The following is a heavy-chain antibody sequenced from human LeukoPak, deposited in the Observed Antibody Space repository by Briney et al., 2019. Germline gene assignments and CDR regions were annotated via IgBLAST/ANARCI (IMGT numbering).Heavy chain of an antibody. V-gene: IGHV4-39*01. CDR3: ASFSSGWTLDY. J-gene: IGHJ4*02. CDR1: GASISSSSYS. D-gene: IGHD6-19*01. CDR2: MYYGGNT. Sequence: SETLSLTCTVSGASISSSSYSWDWIRQPPGKGLELIGTMYYGGNTYYAPSPKSRVTMSVDTSQNQFSLKLTSVTAADTAVYYCASFSSGWTLDYWGQGILVTVSS.